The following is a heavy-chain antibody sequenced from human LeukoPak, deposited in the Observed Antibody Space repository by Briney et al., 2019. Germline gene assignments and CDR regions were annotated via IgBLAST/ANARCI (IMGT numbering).Heavy chain of an antibody. CDR2: IKPDGSEK. D-gene: IGHD6-6*01. J-gene: IGHJ3*02. CDR3: ARDLVSAGFDI. V-gene: IGHV3-7*01. CDR1: GFTVSSNY. Sequence: GGSLRLSCAASGFTVSSNYMSWVRQAPGKGLEWVANIKPDGSEKYYVDSLKGRFTISRDNAKNSLYLQMNSLRVEDTAVYYCARDLVSAGFDIWGQGTMVTVSS.